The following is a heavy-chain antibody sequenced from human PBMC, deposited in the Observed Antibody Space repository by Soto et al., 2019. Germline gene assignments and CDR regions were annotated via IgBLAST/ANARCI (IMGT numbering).Heavy chain of an antibody. J-gene: IGHJ6*02. D-gene: IGHD3-10*01. Sequence: EVQLVESGGGLVKPGGSLRLSCAASGFTFSNAWMSWVRQAPGKGLEWVGRIKSKTDGGTTDYAAPVKGRFTISREDSKNTLYMQMNSLKTEDTAVYYCTTTDYGSGSYSYYYYGMDVWGQGTTVTVSS. CDR1: GFTFSNAW. CDR3: TTTDYGSGSYSYYYYGMDV. V-gene: IGHV3-15*01. CDR2: IKSKTDGGTT.